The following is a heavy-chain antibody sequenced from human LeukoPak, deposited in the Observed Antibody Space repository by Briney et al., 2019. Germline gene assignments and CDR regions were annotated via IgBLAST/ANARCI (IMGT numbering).Heavy chain of an antibody. Sequence: VASVKVSCKASGYTFTSYYMHWVRQAPGQGLEWMGIINPSGGSTSYAQKFQGRVTMTRDTSTSTVYMELSSLRSEDTAVYYCARDLSPIRGYSYGYRDWGQGTLVTVPS. CDR2: INPSGGST. CDR1: GYTFTSYY. V-gene: IGHV1-46*01. D-gene: IGHD5-18*01. CDR3: ARDLSPIRGYSYGYRD. J-gene: IGHJ4*02.